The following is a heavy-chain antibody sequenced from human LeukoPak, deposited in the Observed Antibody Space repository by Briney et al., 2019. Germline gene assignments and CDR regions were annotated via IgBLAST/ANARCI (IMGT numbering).Heavy chain of an antibody. J-gene: IGHJ4*02. CDR1: GFTFSRHW. CDR2: IKQDGSER. V-gene: IGHV3-7*01. Sequence: GGTLRLSCATSGFTFSRHWMSWVRQAPGKGPEWVANIKQDGSERYYVHSVMGRFTISRDNAKNSLYLQMNSLRAEDTAVYYCARDGGHSTDLDYWGQGIPVTVSS. D-gene: IGHD2-8*02. CDR3: ARDGGHSTDLDY.